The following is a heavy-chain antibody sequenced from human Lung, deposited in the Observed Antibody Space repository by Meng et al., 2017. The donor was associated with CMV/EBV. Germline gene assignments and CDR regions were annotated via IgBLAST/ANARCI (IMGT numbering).Heavy chain of an antibody. V-gene: IGHV4-4*02. CDR1: GDSITNHNW. Sequence: QGQLRESGPALVKPSENLSLSCAVSGDSITNHNWWAWGRQPPGKGLEWIGEIPHRGSSAYNPSLKSRVSMSIDKSKNQFSLKLTSVTAADTAVYHCLRRSGGSVWGQGTLVTVSS. D-gene: IGHD3-10*01. CDR3: LRRSGGSV. J-gene: IGHJ1*01. CDR2: IPHRGSS.